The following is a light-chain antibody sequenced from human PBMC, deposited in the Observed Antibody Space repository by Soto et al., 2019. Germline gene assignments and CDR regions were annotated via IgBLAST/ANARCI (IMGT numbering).Light chain of an antibody. Sequence: QSALTQPASVSGSPGQSITISCTGTSSDVDGYNYVSWYRQYPGKAPKLIIYEVSNRPSGVSNRFSGSKSGNTASLTISGLQAEDEADYYCCSYTRSNSYVIGSGTKVTVL. V-gene: IGLV2-14*01. CDR2: EVS. CDR1: SSDVDGYNY. CDR3: CSYTRSNSYV. J-gene: IGLJ1*01.